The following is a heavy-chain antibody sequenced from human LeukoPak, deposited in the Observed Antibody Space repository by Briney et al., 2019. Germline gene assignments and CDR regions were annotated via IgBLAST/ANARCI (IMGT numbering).Heavy chain of an antibody. Sequence: GGSLRLSCAASGFTFSSYEMNWVRQVPGKGLEWVSYISSSGSTIYYADSVKGRFTISRDNAKNSLYLQMNSLRAEDTAVYYCAREVGRGAAFDIWGQGTMVTVSS. CDR3: AREVGRGAAFDI. CDR2: ISSSGSTI. D-gene: IGHD3/OR15-3a*01. J-gene: IGHJ3*02. CDR1: GFTFSSYE. V-gene: IGHV3-48*03.